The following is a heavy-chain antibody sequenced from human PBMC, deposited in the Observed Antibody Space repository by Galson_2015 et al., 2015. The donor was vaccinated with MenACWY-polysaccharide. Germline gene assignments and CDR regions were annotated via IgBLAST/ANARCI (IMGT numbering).Heavy chain of an antibody. CDR2: INSDGSST. J-gene: IGHJ4*02. D-gene: IGHD3-3*01. CDR1: GFTFSGYY. V-gene: IGHV3-74*01. CDR3: LYYDFRSGHSPCNS. Sequence: SLRLSCAASGFTFSGYYMHWVRQAPGKGLVWVSRINSDGSSTTYADSVKGRFTISRDNAKNTLYLQMNSLRAEDTAVYYCLYYDFRSGHSPCNSWGQGTLVTVSS.